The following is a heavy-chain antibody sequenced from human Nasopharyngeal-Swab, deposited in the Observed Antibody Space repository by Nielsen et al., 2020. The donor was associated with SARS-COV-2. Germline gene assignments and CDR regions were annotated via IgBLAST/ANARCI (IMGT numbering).Heavy chain of an antibody. CDR3: ARADRGGSYFSQYYYYMDV. J-gene: IGHJ6*03. D-gene: IGHD1-26*01. CDR1: GFTFSSYA. V-gene: IGHV3-30*03. Sequence: SCATSGFTFSSYAMHWVRQAPGKGLEWVAVISNDGSDKFYADSVKGRFSISRDTSRSAVYLQMYSLRAEDTALYYCARADRGGSYFSQYYYYMDVWGTGTTVTVSS. CDR2: ISNDGSDK.